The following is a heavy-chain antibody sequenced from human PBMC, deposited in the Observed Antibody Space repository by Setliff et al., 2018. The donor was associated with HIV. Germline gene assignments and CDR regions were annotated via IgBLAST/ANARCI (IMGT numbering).Heavy chain of an antibody. CDR2: IYYSGST. J-gene: IGHJ6*02. CDR1: GDSISSYY. V-gene: IGHV4-59*01. CDR3: ARDGDYNYYGMDV. Sequence: SETLSLTCTVSGDSISSYYWSWIRQPPGKGLEWIGYIYYSGSTNYNPSLKSRVTISVDTPKNQFSLELSSVTAADTAVYYCARDGDYNYYGMDVWGQGTTFTVS. D-gene: IGHD4-17*01.